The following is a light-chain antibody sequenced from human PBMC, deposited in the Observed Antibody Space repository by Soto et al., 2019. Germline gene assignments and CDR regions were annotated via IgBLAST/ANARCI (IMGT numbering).Light chain of an antibody. V-gene: IGKV3-11*01. CDR2: DAS. CDR3: QQRRNWRFT. Sequence: EILLTQSPATLSLSPGERATFSCRASQSVGSYLAWYQQKPGQAPRLLIYDASNRATGIPARFSGSGSGTDFTLIISSLEPEDFAVYYCQQRRNWRFTFGPGTKVEIK. CDR1: QSVGSY. J-gene: IGKJ3*01.